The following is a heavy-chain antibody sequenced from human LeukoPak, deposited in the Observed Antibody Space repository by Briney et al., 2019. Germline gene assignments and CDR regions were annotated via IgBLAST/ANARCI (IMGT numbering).Heavy chain of an antibody. CDR3: TRGYSGANIYAFDI. CDR1: GSSFSSQY. J-gene: IGHJ3*02. V-gene: IGHV3-72*01. Sequence: QPGGSQRLSCVASGSSFSSQYMDWVRQAPGKGLEWVGRIGNKANRYTTEYAASVKGRFTISRDDSKSSLYLQMNSLKTEDTALYHCTRGYSGANIYAFDIWGQGTMVTVTS. CDR2: IGNKANRYTT. D-gene: IGHD1-26*01.